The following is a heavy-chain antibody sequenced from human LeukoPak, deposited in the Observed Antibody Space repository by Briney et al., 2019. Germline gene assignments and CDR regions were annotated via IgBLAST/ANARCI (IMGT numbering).Heavy chain of an antibody. CDR2: IYSTGSI. D-gene: IGHD1-1*01. J-gene: IGHJ3*02. Sequence: PSETLSLTCTLSGGSFSNYYWTWIRQPPGKGLEWLGYIYSTGSISYNPSLESRVTISIDTSKSTFSLKLTSVTAADTAVYFCARWNLDLAYDIWGQGTMVTVSS. CDR1: GGSFSNYY. V-gene: IGHV4-59*08. CDR3: ARWNLDLAYDI.